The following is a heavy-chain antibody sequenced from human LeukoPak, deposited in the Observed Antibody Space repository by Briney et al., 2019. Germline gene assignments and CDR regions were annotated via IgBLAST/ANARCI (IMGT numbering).Heavy chain of an antibody. CDR3: VRHDGRGGATTGAFDS. V-gene: IGHV4-39*01. D-gene: IGHD4/OR15-4a*01. Sequence: PSETLSLTCTVSAGSFISSSQHWGWIRQPPGKGLEWIGTVYYGRTTYYNPSLDGRVTISLDTSANHFSLQLNSVTAADTAVYYCVRHDGRGGATTGAFDSWGQGSLVTVSS. J-gene: IGHJ5*01. CDR2: VYYGRTT. CDR1: AGSFISSSQH.